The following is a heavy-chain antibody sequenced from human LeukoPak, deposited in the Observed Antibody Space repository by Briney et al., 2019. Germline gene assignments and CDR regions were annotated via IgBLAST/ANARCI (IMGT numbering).Heavy chain of an antibody. J-gene: IGHJ4*02. V-gene: IGHV3-7*01. D-gene: IGHD3-10*01. Sequence: GGSLSLSCVTSGFTFRDYWMSWVRQAPGKGPEWVANIKPDGSEKYYVESVKGRFTISRDNAKNSLYLQMDSLRAEDTALYRCAIVRADIWFGEYKGVYWSQGTLVTVSS. CDR2: IKPDGSEK. CDR1: GFTFRDYW. CDR3: AIVRADIWFGEYKGVY.